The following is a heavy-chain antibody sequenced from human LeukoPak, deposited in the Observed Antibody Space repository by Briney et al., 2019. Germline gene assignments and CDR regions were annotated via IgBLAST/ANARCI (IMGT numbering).Heavy chain of an antibody. D-gene: IGHD6-13*01. J-gene: IGHJ3*02. Sequence: SETLSLTCTVSGGSISSYYWRWIRQPPGKGLEWIGYIYYSGSTNYNPSLKSRVTISVDTSKNQFSLKLSSVTAADTAVYYCAREQQPDDAFDIWGQGTMVTVSS. CDR3: AREQQPDDAFDI. V-gene: IGHV4-59*01. CDR1: GGSISSYY. CDR2: IYYSGST.